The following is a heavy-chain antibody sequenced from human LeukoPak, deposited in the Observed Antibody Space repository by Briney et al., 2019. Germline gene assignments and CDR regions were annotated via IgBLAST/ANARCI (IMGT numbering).Heavy chain of an antibody. Sequence: PSETLSLTCTVSGGSISSYYWSWIRQPPGKGPEWIGYIYYTGSTNYNPSLRSRVTISVDTSKNQFSLELSSVTAADTAVYYCARVGFGNTPHPIDYWGQGALVTVSS. CDR1: GGSISSYY. CDR2: IYYTGST. J-gene: IGHJ4*02. D-gene: IGHD4-23*01. CDR3: ARVGFGNTPHPIDY. V-gene: IGHV4-59*01.